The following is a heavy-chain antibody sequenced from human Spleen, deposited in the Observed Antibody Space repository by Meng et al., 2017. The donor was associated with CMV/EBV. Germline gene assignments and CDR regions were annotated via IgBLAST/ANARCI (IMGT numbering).Heavy chain of an antibody. CDR1: GFTFTSNA. Sequence: GESLKISCAASGFTFTSNAMSWVRQAPGKGLEWVASISSVSTYIYYADSVKGRFIISRDNAKNSLYLQMNGLRAEDTAVYYCARGGSGRYYYGSGRYFDYWGQGTLVTVSS. CDR2: ISSVSTYI. V-gene: IGHV3-21*01. D-gene: IGHD3-10*01. J-gene: IGHJ4*02. CDR3: ARGGSGRYYYGSGRYFDY.